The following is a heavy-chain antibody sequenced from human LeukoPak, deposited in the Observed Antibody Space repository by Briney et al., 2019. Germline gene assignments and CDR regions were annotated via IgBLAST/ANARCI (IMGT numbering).Heavy chain of an antibody. CDR3: ARVYYYDSSPDY. V-gene: IGHV3-74*01. D-gene: IGHD3-22*01. CDR1: GSTFSSYW. Sequence: GGSLRLSCAASGSTFSSYWMHWVRQAPGKGLVWVSRINSDGSSTSYADSVKGRFTISRDNAKNTLYLQMNSLRAEDTAVYYCARVYYYDSSPDYWGQGTLVTVSS. CDR2: INSDGSST. J-gene: IGHJ4*02.